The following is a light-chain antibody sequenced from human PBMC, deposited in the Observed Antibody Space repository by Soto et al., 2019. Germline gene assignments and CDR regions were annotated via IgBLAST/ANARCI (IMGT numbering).Light chain of an antibody. CDR3: SSYTATNTLVV. CDR2: AVS. J-gene: IGLJ1*01. CDR1: RSDVGNYDY. Sequence: QSALTQPASVSGSPGQSITISSTGARSDVGNYDYVSWYQQHPGKAPKLIMYAVSHRPSGVSSRFSGSKSGNTASLTISGLQAEDEAAYYCSSYTATNTLVVFGTGTKLTVL. V-gene: IGLV2-14*01.